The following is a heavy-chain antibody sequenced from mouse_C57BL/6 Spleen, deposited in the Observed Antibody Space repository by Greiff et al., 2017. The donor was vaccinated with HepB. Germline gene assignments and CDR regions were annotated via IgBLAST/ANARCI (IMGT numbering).Heavy chain of an antibody. V-gene: IGHV5-12*01. CDR2: ISNGGGST. J-gene: IGHJ2*01. Sequence: EVKLQESGGGLVQPGGSLKLSCAASGFTFSDYYMYWVRQTPEKRLEWVAYISNGGGSTYYPDTVKGRFTISRDNAKNTLYLQMSSLTSEDTAVYYCARQSLDYWGQGTTLTVSS. CDR1: GFTFSDYY. CDR3: ARQSLDY.